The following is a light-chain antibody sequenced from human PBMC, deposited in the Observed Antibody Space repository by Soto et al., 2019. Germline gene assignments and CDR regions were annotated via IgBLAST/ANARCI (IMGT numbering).Light chain of an antibody. Sequence: DIQMTQSPSTLSASVGDRVTITCRASQSITNWLAWYQQKPGQAPKLLIYGASTLESGVPSRFSGSGSGTEFTLTIISLQSDDFATYYCQQYSSYWTVGQGTNVEI. V-gene: IGKV1-5*01. J-gene: IGKJ1*01. CDR3: QQYSSYWT. CDR1: QSITNW. CDR2: GAS.